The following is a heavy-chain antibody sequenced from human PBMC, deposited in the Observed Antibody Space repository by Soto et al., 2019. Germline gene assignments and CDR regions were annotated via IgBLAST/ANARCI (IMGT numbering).Heavy chain of an antibody. CDR1: GAYVSDFS. D-gene: IGHD1-7*01. CDR2: ITVNGIT. J-gene: IGHJ1*01. V-gene: IGHV4-4*07. Sequence: KTSETLSLTXAVSGAYVSDFSWSWIRQPAGKGLEWIGRITVNGITQYTPSFRSRVTMSMDTSRNQFSLNLQSATAADTALYYCARESGENWTYEAHWGQGTLVTVSS. CDR3: ARESGENWTYEAH.